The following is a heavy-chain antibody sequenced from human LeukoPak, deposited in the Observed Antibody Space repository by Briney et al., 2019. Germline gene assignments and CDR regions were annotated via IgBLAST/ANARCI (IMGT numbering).Heavy chain of an antibody. CDR1: GGSFSGYY. D-gene: IGHD6-13*01. Sequence: PSETLSLTCAVYGGSFSGYYWSWIRQPPGKGLEWIGEINHSGSANYSPSLKSRVTISVDTSKNQFSLKLSSVTAADTAVYYCARGGITGYSSSWYLYWGQGTLVTVSS. CDR2: INHSGSA. CDR3: ARGGITGYSSSWYLY. V-gene: IGHV4-34*01. J-gene: IGHJ4*02.